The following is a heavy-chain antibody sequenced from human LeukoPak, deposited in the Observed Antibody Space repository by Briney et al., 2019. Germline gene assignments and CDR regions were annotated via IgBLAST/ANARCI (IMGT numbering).Heavy chain of an antibody. CDR2: ISSSSSYI. D-gene: IGHD1-14*01. J-gene: IGHJ4*02. CDR1: GFTFSSYS. Sequence: GGSLRLSCAASGFTFSSYSMNWVRQAPGKGLEWVSPISSSSSYIYYADSVKGRFTISRDNAKNSLYLQMNSLRAEDTAVYYCARDHPLAGRRVYYFDYWGQGTLVTVSS. CDR3: ARDHPLAGRRVYYFDY. V-gene: IGHV3-21*01.